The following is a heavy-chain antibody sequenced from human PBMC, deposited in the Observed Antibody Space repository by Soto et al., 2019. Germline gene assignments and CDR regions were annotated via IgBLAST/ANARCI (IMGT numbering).Heavy chain of an antibody. J-gene: IGHJ6*02. CDR2: ISGSTGKT. D-gene: IGHD3-10*01. CDR1: GFTFRTYA. CDR3: AENRGSGSPYYYNMEV. Sequence: GSLRLSCAASGFTFRTYAMSWVRQAPGKGLEWVSVISGSTGKTYYADSVKGRFTISRDNSKNTLSLQMNSLRGEDTAVYFCAENRGSGSPYYYNMEVWGQGTMVTVSS. V-gene: IGHV3-23*01.